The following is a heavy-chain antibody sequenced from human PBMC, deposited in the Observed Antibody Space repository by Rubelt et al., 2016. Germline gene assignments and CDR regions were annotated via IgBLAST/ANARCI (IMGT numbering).Heavy chain of an antibody. Sequence: GRSLRLSCAASGFTFSSYGMHWVRQAPGKGLEWVAVISYDGSNKYYADSVKGRFTISRDNAKNSLYLQMNSLRAEDTAVYYCARRSPNPYYGMDVWGQGTTVTVSS. J-gene: IGHJ6*02. CDR3: ARRSPNPYYGMDV. CDR2: ISYDGSNK. V-gene: IGHV3-30*03. D-gene: IGHD1-14*01. CDR1: GFTFSSYG.